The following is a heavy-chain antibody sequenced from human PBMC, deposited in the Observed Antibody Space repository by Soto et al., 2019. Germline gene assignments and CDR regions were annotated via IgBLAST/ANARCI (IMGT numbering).Heavy chain of an antibody. CDR3: ASGFTLDFFDY. CDR2: VYPGDSDT. D-gene: IGHD3-10*01. J-gene: IGHJ4*02. CDR1: EYNFTTTW. V-gene: IGHV5-51*01. Sequence: XESLNISCSGSEYNFTTTWIGWVRQVPGKGLEWMGIVYPGDSDTRYSPSFQGRVTISADKSIATAYLHWSSLKASDTAMYFCASGFTLDFFDYWGPGTPVTVSS.